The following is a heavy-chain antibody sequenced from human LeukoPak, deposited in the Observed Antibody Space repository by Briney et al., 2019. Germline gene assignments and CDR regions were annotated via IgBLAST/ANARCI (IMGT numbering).Heavy chain of an antibody. CDR3: ARVGGVPAALYYGMDV. V-gene: IGHV6-1*01. Sequence: SQTLSLTCAISGDSVSSNSAAWNWIRQSPSRGLEWLGRTYYRSKWYNDYAVSVKSRITINPDTSKNQFSLQLNSVTPEDTAVYYRARVGGVPAALYYGMDVWGQGTTVTVSS. CDR1: GDSVSSNSAA. CDR2: TYYRSKWYN. J-gene: IGHJ6*02. D-gene: IGHD2-2*01.